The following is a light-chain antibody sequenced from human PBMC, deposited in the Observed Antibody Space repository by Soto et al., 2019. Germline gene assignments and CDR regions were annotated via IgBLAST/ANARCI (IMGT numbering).Light chain of an antibody. CDR2: DAS. V-gene: IGKV1-5*01. CDR3: QQYSDYSS. Sequence: DIQMTQSPSTLSGSVGDRVTITCRASQTISSWLAWYQQKPGKAPKLLISDASSLQNGVPSRFSGSGSGTEFTLTISSLRPEDFATYYCQQYSDYSSFGHGTKVDIK. CDR1: QTISSW. J-gene: IGKJ1*01.